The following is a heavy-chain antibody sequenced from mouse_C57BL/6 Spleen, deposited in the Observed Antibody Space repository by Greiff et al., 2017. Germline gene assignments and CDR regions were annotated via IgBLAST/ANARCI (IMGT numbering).Heavy chain of an antibody. CDR2: IYPGSGSP. D-gene: IGHD2-5*01. CDR3: ARQGYYSNYGAKDY. CDR1: GYTFTSYW. Sequence: QVQLQQPGAELVKPGASVKMSCKASGYTFTSYWITWVKQRPGQGLEWIGDIYPGSGSPNYNEKFKSKATLTVDTSSSTAYMQLSSLTSEDSAVYDCARQGYYSNYGAKDYWGQGTSVTVAS. V-gene: IGHV1-55*01. J-gene: IGHJ4*01.